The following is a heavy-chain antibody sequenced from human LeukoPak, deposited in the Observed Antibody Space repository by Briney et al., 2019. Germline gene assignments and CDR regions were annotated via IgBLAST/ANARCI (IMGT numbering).Heavy chain of an antibody. Sequence: ASVKVSCKASGYTFTGYYMHWVRQAPGQGLEWVGRINPNSGGTNYAQKFQGRVTMTRDTSISTAYMELSRLRSDGTAVYYCARERAFRGYSYWGQGTLVTVSS. D-gene: IGHD5-18*01. V-gene: IGHV1-2*06. CDR1: GYTFTGYY. J-gene: IGHJ4*02. CDR3: ARERAFRGYSY. CDR2: INPNSGGT.